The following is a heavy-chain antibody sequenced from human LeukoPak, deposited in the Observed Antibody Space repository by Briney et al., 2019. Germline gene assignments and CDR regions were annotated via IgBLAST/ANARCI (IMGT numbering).Heavy chain of an antibody. CDR3: ARDAGIAVAESVDY. D-gene: IGHD6-19*01. Sequence: GGPLRLSCAASGFTFSSYAMSWVRQAPGKGLEWVSAISGSGGSTYYADSVKGRFTISRDNSKNTLYLQMNSLRAEDTAVYYCARDAGIAVAESVDYWGQGTLVTVSS. CDR2: ISGSGGST. V-gene: IGHV3-23*01. J-gene: IGHJ4*02. CDR1: GFTFSSYA.